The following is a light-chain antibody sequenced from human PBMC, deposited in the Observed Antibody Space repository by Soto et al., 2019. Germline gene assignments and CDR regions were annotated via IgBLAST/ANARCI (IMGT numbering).Light chain of an antibody. J-gene: IGKJ4*01. CDR2: DAS. CDR1: QSVSSY. V-gene: IGKV3-11*01. CDR3: QQRSSWPLT. Sequence: EIGLTQSPVTLSLSPGERATLSCRASQSVSSYLAWYQQKPGQAPRLLIYDASNRATGIPARFSGSGSGTDFTLTISGPEPEDFAVYYCQQRSSWPLTFGGGTKVELK.